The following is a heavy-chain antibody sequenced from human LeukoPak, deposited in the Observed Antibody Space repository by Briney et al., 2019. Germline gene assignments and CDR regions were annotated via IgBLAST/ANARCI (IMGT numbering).Heavy chain of an antibody. CDR2: INPNSGGT. J-gene: IGHJ5*02. D-gene: IGHD6-19*01. CDR1: GYTFTGYY. Sequence: ASVKVSCKASGYTFTGYYLHWVRQAPAQGLEWMGWINPNSGGTNYAQTFQGRVTMTRDTSISTAYMELSRLRSDDTAVYYCARGGSSGWYVQNYFDTWGQGTLVTVSS. V-gene: IGHV1-2*02. CDR3: ARGGSSGWYVQNYFDT.